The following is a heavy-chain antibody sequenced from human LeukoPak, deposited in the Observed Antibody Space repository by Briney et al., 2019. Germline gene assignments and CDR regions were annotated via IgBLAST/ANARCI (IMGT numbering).Heavy chain of an antibody. D-gene: IGHD1-26*01. Sequence: GGSLRLSCATSGLTFTNAWMSWVRQAPGKGLEWVGRIKSKTDGETTDYAAPVKGRFTISRDDSKNTLYLQMNRPKTEDTAVYYCITDPGEWEPIWGQGTMVTVSS. J-gene: IGHJ3*02. V-gene: IGHV3-15*01. CDR1: GLTFTNAW. CDR2: IKSKTDGETT. CDR3: ITDPGEWEPI.